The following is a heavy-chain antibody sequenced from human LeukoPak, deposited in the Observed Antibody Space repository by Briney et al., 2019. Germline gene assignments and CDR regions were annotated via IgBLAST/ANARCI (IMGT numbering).Heavy chain of an antibody. D-gene: IGHD1-26*01. CDR3: ARSWAGMYYPFYYFDY. V-gene: IGHV4-34*01. Sequence: SETLSLTSAVYGDSFTGYYWSSLPQPPGKGLEWIAEINHRGTTHYNPSLMSRVNISADTSKNHFSLNLDSVTAADTAVYYCARSWAGMYYPFYYFDYWGQGALVTVSP. J-gene: IGHJ4*02. CDR2: INHRGTT. CDR1: GDSFTGYY.